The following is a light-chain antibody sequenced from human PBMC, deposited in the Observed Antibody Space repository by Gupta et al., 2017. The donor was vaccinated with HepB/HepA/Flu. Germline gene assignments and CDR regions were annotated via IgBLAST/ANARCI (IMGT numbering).Light chain of an antibody. V-gene: IGKV4-1*01. CDR1: QSVLDSPNNRNY. CDR3: RQYYTFPRS. CDR2: WAS. Sequence: DIVMTQSPDSLPVSLGERATINCKSSQSVLDSPNNRNYLAWYQLKPGQPPKLLISWASTRESGVPDRFSGSGSGTDFTLTISSLQAEDVGVYYCRQYYTFPRSFGQGTKLEI. J-gene: IGKJ2*04.